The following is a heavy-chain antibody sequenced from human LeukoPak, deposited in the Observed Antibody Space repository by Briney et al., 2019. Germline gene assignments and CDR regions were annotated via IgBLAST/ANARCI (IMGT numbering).Heavy chain of an antibody. CDR3: ARGYLDYYYYGMDV. V-gene: IGHV3-11*01. Sequence: GGSLRLSCAASGFTFSDYYMSWIRQAPGKGLEWVSYISNSGSTIYYADSVKGRFTISRDNAKNSLYLQMNSLRAEDTAVYYCARGYLDYYYYGMDVWGQGTTVTVSS. J-gene: IGHJ6*02. CDR2: ISNSGSTI. D-gene: IGHD5-18*01. CDR1: GFTFSDYY.